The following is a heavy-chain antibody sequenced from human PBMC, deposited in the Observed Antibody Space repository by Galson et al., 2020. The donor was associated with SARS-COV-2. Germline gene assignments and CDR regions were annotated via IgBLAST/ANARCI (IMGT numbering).Heavy chain of an antibody. V-gene: IGHV3-7*01. CDR3: ARGGSTSIWYWRV. D-gene: IGHD1-26*01. Sequence: GESLKISCAASGFTFSNSWMTWVRQAPGKGLEWVANINKDGSEQYYVDFLKGRFTISRDNAQNSLYRPMNSLRAEDTAVFYCARGGSTSIWYWRVWGRGTLVTVSS. CDR1: GFTFSNSW. CDR2: INKDGSEQ. J-gene: IGHJ4*02.